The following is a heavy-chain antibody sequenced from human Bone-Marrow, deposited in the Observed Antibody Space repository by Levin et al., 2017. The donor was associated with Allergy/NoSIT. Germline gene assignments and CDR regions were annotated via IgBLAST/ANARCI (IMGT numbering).Heavy chain of an antibody. D-gene: IGHD4-23*01. CDR1: EFSFNNYW. J-gene: IGHJ2*01. Sequence: GGSLRLSCAASEFSFNNYWMNWVRQAPGKGLVWVSRIKTDGRATTDSVKGRFTISRDNAKNTLYLQMNSLRVEDTAVYYCARDGGTVAAHDWYFDLWGRGTLVTVSS. CDR3: ARDGGTVAAHDWYFDL. CDR2: IKTDGRAT. V-gene: IGHV3-74*01.